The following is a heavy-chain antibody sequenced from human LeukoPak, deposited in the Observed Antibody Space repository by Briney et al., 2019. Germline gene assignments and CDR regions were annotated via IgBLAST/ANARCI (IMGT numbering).Heavy chain of an antibody. J-gene: IGHJ4*02. CDR2: IYYSGGT. Sequence: SETLSLTCTVSGGSISGYYWSWIRQPPGKGLEWIGYIYYSGGTNSNPSLKSRVTISVDTSKNQFSLKLSSVTAADTAVYFCARYYCGGACSHFDYWGQGTMVTVSS. CDR3: ARYYCGGACSHFDY. CDR1: GGSISGYY. D-gene: IGHD2-21*02. V-gene: IGHV4-59*08.